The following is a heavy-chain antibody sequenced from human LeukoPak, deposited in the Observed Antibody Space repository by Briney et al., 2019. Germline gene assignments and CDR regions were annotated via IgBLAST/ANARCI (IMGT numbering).Heavy chain of an antibody. D-gene: IGHD3-22*01. Sequence: SETLSLTCTVSGGSISSYYWSWIRQPAGKGLEWIGRIYTSGSTNYNPSLKSRVTISVDTSKNQFSLKLSSVTAADTAVYYCARGASHRGNWGSSGYRRDDAFDIWGQGTMVTVSS. CDR1: GGSISSYY. V-gene: IGHV4-4*07. J-gene: IGHJ3*02. CDR3: ARGASHRGNWGSSGYRRDDAFDI. CDR2: IYTSGST.